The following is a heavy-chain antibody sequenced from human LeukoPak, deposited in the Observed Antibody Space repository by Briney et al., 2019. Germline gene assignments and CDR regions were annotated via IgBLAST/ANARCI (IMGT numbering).Heavy chain of an antibody. CDR1: GFTFSSYA. D-gene: IGHD3-9*01. CDR2: IRSSSSYI. Sequence: GGSLRLSCAASGFTFSSYAMSWVRQAPGKGLEWVSSIRSSSSYIYYADSVKGRFTISRDNAKNSLYRQMNSLRAEDTAVYYCARVSYDILTGYSYIDYWGQGTLVTVSS. V-gene: IGHV3-21*01. CDR3: ARVSYDILTGYSYIDY. J-gene: IGHJ4*02.